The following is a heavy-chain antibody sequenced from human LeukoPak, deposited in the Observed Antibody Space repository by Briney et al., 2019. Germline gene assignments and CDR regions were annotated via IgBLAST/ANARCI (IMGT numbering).Heavy chain of an antibody. CDR2: ISAYNGNT. CDR1: GYTFTSYG. Sequence: GASVKVSCKASGYTFTSYGISWVRQAPGQGLEWMGWISAYNGNTNYAQKLQGRVTMTTDTSTSTAYMELSNLTSDDTAVYYCASLHWISDSTAYSGDYWGQGTLVTVSS. CDR3: ASLHWISDSTAYSGDY. J-gene: IGHJ4*02. V-gene: IGHV1-18*01. D-gene: IGHD3-22*01.